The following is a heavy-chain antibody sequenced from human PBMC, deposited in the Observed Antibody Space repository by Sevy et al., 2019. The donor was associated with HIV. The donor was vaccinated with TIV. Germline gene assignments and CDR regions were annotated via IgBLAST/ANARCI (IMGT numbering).Heavy chain of an antibody. CDR2: ITDSGST. CDR1: GGSIRRGDYF. D-gene: IGHD3-10*01. V-gene: IGHV4-39*01. CDR3: ARLRGGYGNGWFYYYMDV. J-gene: IGHJ6*03. Sequence: SETLSLTCSVTGGSIRRGDYFWGWIRQSPGKGLEWIGSITDSGSTYYNPSLKSRVTMSVDTSKNQFSLKLGSVTAADTGVHYCARLRGGYGNGWFYYYMDVWGKGTTVTVSS.